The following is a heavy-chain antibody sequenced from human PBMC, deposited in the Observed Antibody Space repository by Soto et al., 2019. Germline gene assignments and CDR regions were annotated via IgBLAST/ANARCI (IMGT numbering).Heavy chain of an antibody. D-gene: IGHD1-1*01. J-gene: IGHJ4*02. Sequence: ASVKVSCKASGYSFTKYHMHWVRQAPGQGLEWMGWINPGSGVTNQAQKFQGRVTMTRDTSITTTYMELNSLTSDDTAVYYCARVAGHKNARFDTWGQGALVTVS. CDR2: INPGSGVT. CDR3: ARVAGHKNARFDT. CDR1: GYSFTKYH. V-gene: IGHV1-2*02.